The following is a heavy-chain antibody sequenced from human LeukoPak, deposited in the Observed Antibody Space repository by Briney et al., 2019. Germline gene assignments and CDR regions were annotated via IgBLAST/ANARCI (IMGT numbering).Heavy chain of an antibody. J-gene: IGHJ4*02. V-gene: IGHV3-53*01. CDR2: IYSGGST. Sequence: PGGSLRLSSAASGFSVSSNCTSWGRQAPGKGLEWVSVIYSGGSTYYADSVKGRFTISRDNSKNTLYLQMNSLRAEDTAVYYCARLQDYDYDGSGYYRLWGKVALVTVSS. D-gene: IGHD3-22*01. CDR1: GFSVSSNC. CDR3: ARLQDYDYDGSGYYRL.